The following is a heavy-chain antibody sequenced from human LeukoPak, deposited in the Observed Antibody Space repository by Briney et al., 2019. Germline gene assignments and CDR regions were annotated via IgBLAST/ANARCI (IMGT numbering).Heavy chain of an antibody. J-gene: IGHJ3*02. CDR2: ISHSGST. CDR3: TRQNAVSAGYAYDI. CDR1: GGSISNYY. D-gene: IGHD1-1*01. V-gene: IGHV4-59*08. Sequence: SETLSLTCSVSGGSISNYYWSWIRQPPGKGLEWIGFISHSGSTNYNPSLKSRVTISVDTSKRYFSLSLSSVTAADTAVYYCTRQNAVSAGYAYDIWGQGTMVTVSS.